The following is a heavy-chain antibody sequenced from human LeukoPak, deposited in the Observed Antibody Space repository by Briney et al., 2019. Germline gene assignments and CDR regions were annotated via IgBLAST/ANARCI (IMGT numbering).Heavy chain of an antibody. CDR2: VKGDETTT. CDR1: GITFSSSW. J-gene: IGHJ4*02. Sequence: GGSLRLSCAASGITFSSSWMHWVRQVPGKGLVWVSRVKGDETTTGYADSVKGRFTISRDNAGNTLYLQMHSLRVEDTAVYYCASDYWGPAHWGQGTLVTVSS. V-gene: IGHV3-74*01. D-gene: IGHD7-27*01. CDR3: ASDYWGPAH.